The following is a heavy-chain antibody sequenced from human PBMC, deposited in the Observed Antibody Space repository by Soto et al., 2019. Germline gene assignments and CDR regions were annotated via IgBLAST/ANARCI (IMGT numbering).Heavy chain of an antibody. V-gene: IGHV1-8*01. Sequence: QVLLVQSGADVKKPGASVKVSCKTSGYTFTEFDINWVRQAPGQGLEWKGWMNTNTGNTGYAQKFQGRVTMTRDTSISRAYTELRRLRSEDTAGYYCAIVARFLGGDAGYWCQGTLVTFSS. CDR1: GYTFTEFD. CDR3: AIVARFLGGDAGY. J-gene: IGHJ4*02. D-gene: IGHD3-3*01. CDR2: MNTNTGNT.